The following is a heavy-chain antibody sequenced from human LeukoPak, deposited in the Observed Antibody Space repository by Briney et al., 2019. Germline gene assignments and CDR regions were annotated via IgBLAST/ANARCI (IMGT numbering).Heavy chain of an antibody. J-gene: IGHJ4*02. CDR3: ARDLYDSGAYSSPIDY. Sequence: PGGSLRLSCAAYGFTPSSHSMNWVRQAPGKGLEWVSSISSSSSYIHSADSVKGRFTISRDNAKNSLYLQMNSLRAEDTAVYYCARDLYDSGAYSSPIDYWGQGTLVTVSS. D-gene: IGHD3-22*01. V-gene: IGHV3-21*01. CDR1: GFTPSSHS. CDR2: ISSSSSYI.